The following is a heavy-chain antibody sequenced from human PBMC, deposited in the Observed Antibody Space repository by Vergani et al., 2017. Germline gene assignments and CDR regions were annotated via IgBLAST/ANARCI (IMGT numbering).Heavy chain of an antibody. Sequence: QVQLQQWGGGPLKPSETLSLTCVVNGRSFTSYHWTWIRQSPGEGLEWVGDIDHTGRPDYNPSLKSRLTMSVDKSRNQFSLTLNSVTATDTAIYFCARVNTETNGHLYYYYYMDVWGQGTAVTVS. D-gene: IGHD4-11*01. CDR3: ARVNTETNGHLYYYYYMDV. CDR1: GRSFTSYH. V-gene: IGHV4-34*01. CDR2: IDHTGRP. J-gene: IGHJ6*03.